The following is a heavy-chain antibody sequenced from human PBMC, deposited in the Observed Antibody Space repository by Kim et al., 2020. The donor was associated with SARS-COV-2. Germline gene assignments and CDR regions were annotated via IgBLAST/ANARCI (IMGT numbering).Heavy chain of an antibody. CDR1: GFSFSSYS. CDR3: ARKSMASGGYYCAY. D-gene: IGHD6-6*01. CDR2: ISTSGTNI. J-gene: IGHJ4*02. Sequence: GGSLRLSCVASGFSFSSYSMNWVRQAPGKGLEWVASISTSGTNIYYADSLRGRFTISRDNAKNSLYLQMSSLRAEDTAVYCCARKSMASGGYYCAYWGQGPPVPLSP. V-gene: IGHV3-21*01.